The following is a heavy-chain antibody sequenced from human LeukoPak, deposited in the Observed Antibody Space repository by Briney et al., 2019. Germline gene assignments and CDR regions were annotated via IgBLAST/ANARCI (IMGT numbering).Heavy chain of an antibody. CDR2: IYSGGST. CDR1: GFTVSSNY. Sequence: GGSLRLSCAASGFTVSSNYMSWVRQAPGKGLEWVSVIYSGGSTYYADSVKGRFTISRDNSKNTLYLQMNRLRAEDTAVYYCARGYCSSTSCPRGAYWGQGTLVTVSS. V-gene: IGHV3-66*02. J-gene: IGHJ4*02. CDR3: ARGYCSSTSCPRGAY. D-gene: IGHD2-2*01.